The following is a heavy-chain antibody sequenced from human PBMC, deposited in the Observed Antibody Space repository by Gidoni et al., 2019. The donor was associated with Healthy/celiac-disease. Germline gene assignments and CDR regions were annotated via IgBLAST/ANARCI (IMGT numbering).Heavy chain of an antibody. CDR3: ARREVYSSSWNIPYYYYGMDV. J-gene: IGHJ6*02. CDR1: GGTFSSYA. Sequence: QVQLVQSGAEVKKPGSSVKVSCKASGGTFSSYAISWVRQAPGQGLEWMGGIIPIFGTANYAQKFQGRVTITADESTSTAYMELSSLRSEDTAVYYCARREVYSSSWNIPYYYYGMDVWGQGTTVTASS. V-gene: IGHV1-69*01. CDR2: IIPIFGTA. D-gene: IGHD6-13*01.